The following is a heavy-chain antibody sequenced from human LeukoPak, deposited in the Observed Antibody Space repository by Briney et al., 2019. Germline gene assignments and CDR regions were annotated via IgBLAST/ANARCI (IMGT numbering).Heavy chain of an antibody. CDR2: IYYSGST. J-gene: IGHJ3*02. CDR1: GGSISSYY. Sequence: SETLSLTCTVSGGSISSYYWSWIRQPPGKGLEWIGYIYYSGSTNYNPSLKSRVTISVDTSKNQFSLKLSSVTAADTAVYYCARNQQYKEMATSRSAFDIWGQGTMVTVSS. D-gene: IGHD5-24*01. CDR3: ARNQQYKEMATSRSAFDI. V-gene: IGHV4-59*01.